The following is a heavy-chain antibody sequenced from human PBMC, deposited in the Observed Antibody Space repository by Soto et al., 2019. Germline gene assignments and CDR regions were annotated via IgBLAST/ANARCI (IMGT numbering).Heavy chain of an antibody. D-gene: IGHD2-15*01. J-gene: IGHJ5*02. CDR2: IYYSGST. CDR1: GGSISSYY. Sequence: PSETLSLTCTVSGGSISSYYWSWIRQPPGKGLEWIGYIYYSGSTNYNPSLKSRVTISVDTSKNQFSLKLSSVTAADTAVYYCARTQVDCSGGSCYERSNWFDPWGQGTLVTVSS. V-gene: IGHV4-59*08. CDR3: ARTQVDCSGGSCYERSNWFDP.